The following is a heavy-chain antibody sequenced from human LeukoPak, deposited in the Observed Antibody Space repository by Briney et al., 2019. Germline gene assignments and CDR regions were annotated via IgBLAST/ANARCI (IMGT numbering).Heavy chain of an antibody. CDR2: IYYSGST. CDR1: GGSISSYY. CDR3: ARMSKAIAVAGTIDY. V-gene: IGHV4-59*01. J-gene: IGHJ4*02. Sequence: SETLSLTCTVSGGSISSYYWSWIRQPPGKGLEWIGYIYYSGSTNYSPSLKSRVTISVDTSKNQFSLKLSSVTAADTAVYYCARMSKAIAVAGTIDYWGQGTLVTVSS. D-gene: IGHD6-19*01.